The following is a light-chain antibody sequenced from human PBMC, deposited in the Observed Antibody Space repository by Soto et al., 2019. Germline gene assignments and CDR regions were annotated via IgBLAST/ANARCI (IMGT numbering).Light chain of an antibody. CDR3: HQSYNTPLT. J-gene: IGKJ1*01. Sequence: IEVTQSPSSLAASLGDRVTITCRASQTIGTYVNWYRQKSGAAPELLIYDASTLQSGVPSRFRGGASGTDFTLTISSLQHDDFATYYCHQSYNTPLTFGQGTKVEIK. CDR2: DAS. CDR1: QTIGTY. V-gene: IGKV1-39*01.